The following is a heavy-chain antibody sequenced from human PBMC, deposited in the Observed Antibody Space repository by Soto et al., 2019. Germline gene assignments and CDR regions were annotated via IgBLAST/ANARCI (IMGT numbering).Heavy chain of an antibody. Sequence: QITLKESGPTLVKPTQTLTLTCTFSGFSLSTSGVGVGWIRQPPGKALEWLALIYWDDDKRYSPSLKSRLTITKATSKIQVVLTMTNMDPVDTATYYCAHSSLGXANXXYYYGMDVWGQGTTVTVSS. D-gene: IGHD3-16*01. J-gene: IGHJ6*02. CDR3: AHSSLGXANXXYYYGMDV. CDR2: IYWDDDK. V-gene: IGHV2-5*02. CDR1: GFSLSTSGVG.